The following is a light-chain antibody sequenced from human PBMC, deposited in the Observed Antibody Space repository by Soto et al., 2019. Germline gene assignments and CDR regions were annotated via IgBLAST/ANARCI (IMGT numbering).Light chain of an antibody. CDR2: AAS. Sequence: DIQMTQSPSSVSASVGDRVTITCRASQDVDSWLAWYQQKPGKAPKLLIYAASNLQSGVPSRFTGSGSGTDFTVTISSLQPEDFATYYCQQGSSSPWTFGQGTKVEIK. J-gene: IGKJ1*01. CDR3: QQGSSSPWT. CDR1: QDVDSW. V-gene: IGKV1-12*01.